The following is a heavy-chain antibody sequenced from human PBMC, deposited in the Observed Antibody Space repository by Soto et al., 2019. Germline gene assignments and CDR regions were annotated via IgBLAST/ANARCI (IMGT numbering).Heavy chain of an antibody. CDR1: GGTFSTYA. Sequence: GASVKVSCKAPGGTFSTYAISWVRQAPGQGLEWMGGIIPMFGTANYAQRFQDRVTITADESTNTVYMELSSLRSEDTAVYFCASGIQLGLRRIKNVYSGWGKGTLVTVS. CDR2: IIPMFGTA. J-gene: IGHJ4*02. D-gene: IGHD5-12*01. V-gene: IGHV1-69*13. CDR3: ASGIQLGLRRIKNVYSG.